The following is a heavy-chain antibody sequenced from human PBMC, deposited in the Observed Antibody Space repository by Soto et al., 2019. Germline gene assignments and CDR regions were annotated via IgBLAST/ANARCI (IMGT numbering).Heavy chain of an antibody. CDR1: GFTFSSYG. Sequence: QVQLVESGGGVVQPGRSLRLSCAASGFTFSSYGMHWVRQAPGKGLEWVAVIWYDGSNKYYADSVKGRFTISRDNSKNTLYLQMNSLRAEDTAVYYCARDGYCSGGSCYSVPVFYYGGQGTLVTVSS. CDR2: IWYDGSNK. CDR3: ARDGYCSGGSCYSVPVFYY. J-gene: IGHJ4*02. V-gene: IGHV3-33*01. D-gene: IGHD2-15*01.